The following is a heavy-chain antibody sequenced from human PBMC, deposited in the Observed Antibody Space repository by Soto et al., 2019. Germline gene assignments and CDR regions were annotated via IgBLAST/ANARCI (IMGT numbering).Heavy chain of an antibody. J-gene: IGHJ6*02. D-gene: IGHD6-13*01. CDR2: TYYRSKWYN. V-gene: IGHV6-1*01. CDR1: GDSVSSNSAA. Sequence: SQTLSLTCAISGDSVSSNSAAWNWIRQSPSRGLEWLGRTYYRSKWYNDYAVSVKSRITINPDTSKNQFSLQLNSVTPEDTAVYYCARGAAACTAGNYYYYGMDFWGQGTTVTVSS. CDR3: ARGAAACTAGNYYYYGMDF.